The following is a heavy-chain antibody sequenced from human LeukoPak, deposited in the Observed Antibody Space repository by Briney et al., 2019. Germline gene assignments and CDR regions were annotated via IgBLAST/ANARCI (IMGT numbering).Heavy chain of an antibody. CDR3: ARDSRSDYGNDY. D-gene: IGHD6-25*01. Sequence: GASVKVSCKASGGTFRSYAISWVRQAPGQGLEWMGRIIPILGIANYAQKFQGRVTITADKSTSTAYMELSSLRSEDTAVYYCARDSRSDYGNDYWGQGTRVTVSS. CDR2: IIPILGIA. CDR1: GGTFRSYA. V-gene: IGHV1-69*04. J-gene: IGHJ4*02.